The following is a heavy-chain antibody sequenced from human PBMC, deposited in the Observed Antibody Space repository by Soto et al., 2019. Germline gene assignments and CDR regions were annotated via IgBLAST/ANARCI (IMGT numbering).Heavy chain of an antibody. J-gene: IGHJ4*02. D-gene: IGHD4-4*01. V-gene: IGHV3-48*01. CDR2: ISSSSSTI. CDR1: GFTFSSYS. CDR3: ARDSFIGDYRRTFDFDY. Sequence: GGSLRLSCAASGFTFSSYSMNWVRQAPGKGLEWVSYISSSSSTIYYADSVKGRFTISRDNAKNSLYLQMNSLRAEDTAVYYCARDSFIGDYRRTFDFDYWGQGT.